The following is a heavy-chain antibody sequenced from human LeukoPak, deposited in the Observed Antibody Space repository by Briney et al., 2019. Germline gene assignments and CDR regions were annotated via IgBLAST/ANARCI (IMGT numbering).Heavy chain of an antibody. Sequence: PGGSLRLSCAASGFTFSSYAMSWVRQAPGKGLEWVSAISGSGGSTYYADSVKGRFTISRDNSKNTLYLQMNSLRAEDTAVYYCAKALVGATYYYYYMDVWGKGTTVTVSS. CDR3: AKALVGATYYYYYMDV. CDR2: ISGSGGST. D-gene: IGHD1-26*01. CDR1: GFTFSSYA. J-gene: IGHJ6*03. V-gene: IGHV3-23*01.